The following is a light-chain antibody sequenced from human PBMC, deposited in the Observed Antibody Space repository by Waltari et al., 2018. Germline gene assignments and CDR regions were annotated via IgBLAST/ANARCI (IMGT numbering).Light chain of an antibody. CDR3: QQRSNWPLT. CDR2: TAS. V-gene: IGKV3-11*01. Sequence: EIVLTQSPATLSLSPGERANLSCRASQSVSTYLAWHQQKPGQAPRLLIYTASDGASGVPARFSGSGSGTDFTLTIPGLEPEDFAVYYCQQRSNWPLTFGGGTKVEIK. CDR1: QSVSTY. J-gene: IGKJ4*01.